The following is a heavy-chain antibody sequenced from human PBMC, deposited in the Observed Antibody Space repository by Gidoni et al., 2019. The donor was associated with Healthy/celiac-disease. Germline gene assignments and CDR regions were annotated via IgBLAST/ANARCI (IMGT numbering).Heavy chain of an antibody. D-gene: IGHD3-9*01. J-gene: IGHJ4*02. V-gene: IGHV3-48*02. CDR2: ISSSSSTI. CDR1: GSTFSSYS. CDR3: ARTNLTGRLHYFDY. Sequence: EVQLVESGGGLVQPGGSLRLSCAASGSTFSSYSMNWVRQAPGKGLELVSYISSSSSTIYYADSVKGRFTISRDNAKNSLYLQMNSLRDEDTAVYYCARTNLTGRLHYFDYWGQGTLVTVSS.